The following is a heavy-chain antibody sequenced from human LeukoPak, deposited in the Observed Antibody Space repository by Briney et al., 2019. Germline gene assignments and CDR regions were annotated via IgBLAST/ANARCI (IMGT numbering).Heavy chain of an antibody. CDR3: AKDLYSSSWYVIDY. D-gene: IGHD6-13*01. Sequence: PGGSLRLSCAASGFTFSSYGMHWVRQAPGKGLERVALILDDGSKKYYGDSVKCRFTISRDNSKNTLYLQMNSLRAEDTAVYYCAKDLYSSSWYVIDYWGQGTLVTVSS. J-gene: IGHJ4*02. CDR2: ILDDGSKK. CDR1: GFTFSSYG. V-gene: IGHV3-30*18.